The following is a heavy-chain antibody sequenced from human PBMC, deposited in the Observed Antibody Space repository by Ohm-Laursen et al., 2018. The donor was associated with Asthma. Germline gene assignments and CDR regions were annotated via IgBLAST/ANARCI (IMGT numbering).Heavy chain of an antibody. D-gene: IGHD6-13*01. CDR3: AKSGYSSSWYRYFDY. CDR1: GFTFSSYA. Sequence: GSLRLSCAASGFTFSSYAMSWVRQAPGKGLEWVSTISGSGASAYYADSVKGRFTISRDNSKNTLYLQMHSLRAEDTAEYYCAKSGYSSSWYRYFDYWGQGTLVTVSS. V-gene: IGHV3-23*01. J-gene: IGHJ4*02. CDR2: ISGSGASA.